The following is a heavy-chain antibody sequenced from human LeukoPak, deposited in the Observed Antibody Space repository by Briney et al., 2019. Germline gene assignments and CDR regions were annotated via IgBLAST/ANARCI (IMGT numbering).Heavy chain of an antibody. Sequence: SQTLSLTCAISGDSVSSNNGAWNWIRQSPSRGLEWLGRTYYRSKWYNDYAGSMKGRIIISPDTSKNRFSLKLSSVTAADTAVYYCARAPTRDFDYWGQGTLVTVSS. CDR1: GDSVSSNNGA. CDR3: ARAPTRDFDY. V-gene: IGHV6-1*01. CDR2: TYYRSKWYN. J-gene: IGHJ4*02.